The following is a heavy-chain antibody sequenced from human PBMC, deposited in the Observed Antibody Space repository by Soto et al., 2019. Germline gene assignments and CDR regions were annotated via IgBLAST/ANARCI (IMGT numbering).Heavy chain of an antibody. CDR1: GGSISSSSYY. CDR3: ARHDYSGSFLSYYYYYGMDV. V-gene: IGHV4-39*01. Sequence: QLQLQESGPGLVKPSETLSLTCTVSGGSISSSSYYWGWIRQPPGKGLEWIGSIYYSGSTYYNPSLKSRVTISVDTSKNQFSLKLSSVTAADTAVYYCARHDYSGSFLSYYYYYGMDVWGQGTTVTVSS. D-gene: IGHD1-26*01. J-gene: IGHJ6*02. CDR2: IYYSGST.